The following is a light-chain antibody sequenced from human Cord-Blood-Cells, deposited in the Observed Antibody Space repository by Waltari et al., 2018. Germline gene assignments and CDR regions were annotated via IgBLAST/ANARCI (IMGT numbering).Light chain of an antibody. J-gene: IGKJ3*01. CDR3: QQYNNWPAFT. Sequence: EIVMTQSPATLSVSPGERATLSCRASQSVSSNLAWYQQKPGQAPRLLRYGASTRATGIPARFSGSGSGTEFTLTISSLQSEDFAVYYCQQYNNWPAFTFGPGTKVDIK. CDR1: QSVSSN. V-gene: IGKV3-15*01. CDR2: GAS.